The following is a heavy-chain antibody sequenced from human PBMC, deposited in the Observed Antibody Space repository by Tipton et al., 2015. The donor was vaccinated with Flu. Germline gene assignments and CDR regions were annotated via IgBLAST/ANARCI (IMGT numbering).Heavy chain of an antibody. V-gene: IGHV4-59*01. D-gene: IGHD2-15*01. J-gene: IGHJ4*02. CDR1: GGSISSYY. CDR3: ARGSVVVAATGGYYFDY. CDR2: IYYSGST. Sequence: TLSLTCTVSGGSISSYYWSWIRQPPGKGLELIGYIYYSGSTNYNPSLKSRVTISVDTSKNQFSLKLSSVTAADTAVYYCARGSVVVAATGGYYFDYWGQGTLVTVSS.